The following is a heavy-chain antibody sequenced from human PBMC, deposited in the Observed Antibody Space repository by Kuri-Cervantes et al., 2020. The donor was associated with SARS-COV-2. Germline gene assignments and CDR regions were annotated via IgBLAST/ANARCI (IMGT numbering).Heavy chain of an antibody. CDR1: GFRFGIHA. Sequence: GESLKISCKASGFRFGIHAMHWVRQAPGKGLEWLSFISFDGDKTYYADSVRGRFTISRDNSENTVSLQMNSLRLEDTAVYYCARDRETTWYYGMDVWGQGTTVTVSS. D-gene: IGHD1-14*01. V-gene: IGHV3-30-3*01. CDR3: ARDRETTWYYGMDV. CDR2: ISFDGDKT. J-gene: IGHJ6*02.